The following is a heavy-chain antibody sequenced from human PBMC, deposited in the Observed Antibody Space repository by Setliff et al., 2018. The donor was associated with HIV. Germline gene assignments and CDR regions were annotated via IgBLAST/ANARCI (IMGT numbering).Heavy chain of an antibody. Sequence: SETLSLTCAVSGYSISSGYYWGWIRQPPGKGLEWIGSIYHSGSTYYNPSLKSRVTISVDTSKNQFSLKLSSVTAADTAVYYCARRVCSSTSCSDAFDIWGQGTMVTVSS. CDR3: ARRVCSSTSCSDAFDI. D-gene: IGHD2-2*01. J-gene: IGHJ3*02. V-gene: IGHV4-38-2*01. CDR1: GYSISSGYY. CDR2: IYHSGST.